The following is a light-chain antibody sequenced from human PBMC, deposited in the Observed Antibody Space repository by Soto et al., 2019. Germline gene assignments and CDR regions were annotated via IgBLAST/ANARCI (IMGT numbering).Light chain of an antibody. Sequence: DIQMTQSPSSLSASVGDRVTITCQASQDISNYLSWYQQRPGKAPKLLIYDSSKLETGVPSRFSGGGSGTHFTFSISSLQPEDIATYYCQQSDSLPLTFGGGTKVDIK. J-gene: IGKJ4*01. CDR3: QQSDSLPLT. CDR1: QDISNY. V-gene: IGKV1-33*01. CDR2: DSS.